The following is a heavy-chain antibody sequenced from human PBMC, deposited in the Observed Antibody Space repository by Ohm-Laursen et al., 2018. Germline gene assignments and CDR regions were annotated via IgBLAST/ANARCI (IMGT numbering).Heavy chain of an antibody. J-gene: IGHJ5*02. D-gene: IGHD4-11*01. CDR3: ARDRGTVTTIWFDP. V-gene: IGHV3-11*04. CDR2: ISSSGSTI. CDR1: GFTFSDYY. Sequence: SLRLSCTASGFTFSDYYMSWIRQAPGKGLEWVSYISSSGSTIYYADSVKGRFTISRDNAKNSLYLQMNSLRAEDTAVYYCARDRGTVTTIWFDPWGQGTLVTVSS.